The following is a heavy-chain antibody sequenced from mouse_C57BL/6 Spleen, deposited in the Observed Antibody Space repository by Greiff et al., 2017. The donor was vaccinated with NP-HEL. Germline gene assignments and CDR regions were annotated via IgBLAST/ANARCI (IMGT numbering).Heavy chain of an antibody. Sequence: VKLMESGPGLVQPSQSLSITCTVSGFSLTSYGVHWVRQSPGKGLEWLGVIWSGGSTDYNAAFISRLSISKDNSKSQVFFKMNSLQADDTAIYYGARIYYDYDVSYYYAMDYWGQGTSVTVSS. V-gene: IGHV2-2*01. J-gene: IGHJ4*01. CDR2: IWSGGST. CDR1: GFSLTSYG. D-gene: IGHD2-4*01. CDR3: ARIYYDYDVSYYYAMDY.